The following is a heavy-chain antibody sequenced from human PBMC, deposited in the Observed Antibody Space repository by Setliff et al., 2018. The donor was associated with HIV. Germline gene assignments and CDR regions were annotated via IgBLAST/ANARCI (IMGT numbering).Heavy chain of an antibody. CDR2: ISPDDSDT. CDR1: GYVFTNYW. D-gene: IGHD3-3*01. J-gene: IGHJ5*02. CDR3: ARHFGISYRSPFDP. V-gene: IGHV5-51*01. Sequence: PGESLTISCKSFGYVFTNYWIGWVRQMPGKGLEWMGIISPDDSDTRYSPSFQVQVTISVDKSTSTAYLQWSSLKASDSAIYYCARHFGISYRSPFDPWGQGTLVTVSS.